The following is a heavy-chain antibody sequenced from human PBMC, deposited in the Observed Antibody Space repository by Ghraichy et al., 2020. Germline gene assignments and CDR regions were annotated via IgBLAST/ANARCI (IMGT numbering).Heavy chain of an antibody. CDR2: IIPIFGTP. CDR1: GGTFSGYA. D-gene: IGHD3-16*01. J-gene: IGHJ4*01. CDR3: AVPFMGELAGLDY. V-gene: IGHV1-69*06. Sequence: GGSLRLSCKASGGTFSGYAFSWVRQAPGQGLEWLGGIIPIFGTPIYAQRFQGRATVTADKSTSTVYLDLSSLRSEDTAIYYCAVPFMGELAGLDYWGQGTLVTVSS.